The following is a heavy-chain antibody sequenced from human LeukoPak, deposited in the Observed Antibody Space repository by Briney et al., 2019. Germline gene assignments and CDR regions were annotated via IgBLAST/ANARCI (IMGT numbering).Heavy chain of an antibody. CDR3: ANPYYYDSSGYSDY. Sequence: PGGSLRLSCAASGFTFSSYGMSWVRQAPGKGLEWVSAISGSGGSTYYADSVKGRFTISRDNSKNTLYLQMNSLRAEDTAVYYCANPYYYDSSGYSDYRGQGTLVTVSS. CDR2: ISGSGGST. CDR1: GFTFSSYG. J-gene: IGHJ4*02. D-gene: IGHD3-22*01. V-gene: IGHV3-23*01.